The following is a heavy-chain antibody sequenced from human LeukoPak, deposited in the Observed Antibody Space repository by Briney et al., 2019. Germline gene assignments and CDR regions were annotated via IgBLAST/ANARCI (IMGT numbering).Heavy chain of an antibody. J-gene: IGHJ6*03. Sequence: SVKVSCKASGYTFTSYAISWVRQAPGQGLEWMGGIIPIFGTANYAQKFQGRVTITADESTSTAYMELSSLRSEDTAVYYCARDRDSPTNYYYYMDVWGKGTTVTISS. D-gene: IGHD2-21*02. V-gene: IGHV1-69*13. CDR1: GYTFTSYA. CDR3: ARDRDSPTNYYYYMDV. CDR2: IIPIFGTA.